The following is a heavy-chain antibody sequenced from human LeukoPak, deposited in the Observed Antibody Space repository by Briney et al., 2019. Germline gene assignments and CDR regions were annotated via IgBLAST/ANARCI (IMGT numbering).Heavy chain of an antibody. Sequence: ASMKVSCKASGYSFTGYYMHWVRQAPGQGLEWMGCINPNSGGTDYAQKFQGRVTMTGDTSISTAYMELSRLTSDDTAVYYCAGLSGYDPYYFDYWGQGTLVAVSS. CDR1: GYSFTGYY. V-gene: IGHV1-2*02. CDR3: AGLSGYDPYYFDY. CDR2: INPNSGGT. J-gene: IGHJ4*02. D-gene: IGHD5-12*01.